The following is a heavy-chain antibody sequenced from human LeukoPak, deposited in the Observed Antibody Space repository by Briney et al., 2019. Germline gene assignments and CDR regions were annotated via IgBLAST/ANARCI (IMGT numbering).Heavy chain of an antibody. CDR1: GFTFDDYA. CDR3: AKAYSVDYGDYEFGY. V-gene: IGHV3-9*01. CDR2: ISWNSGSI. Sequence: QPGGSLRLSCAASGFTFDDYAMHWVRQAPGKGLEWVSGISWNSGSIGYADSVKGRFTISRDNAKNTLYLRMNSLRAEDTAVYYCAKAYSVDYGDYEFGYWGQGTLVTVSS. D-gene: IGHD4-17*01. J-gene: IGHJ4*02.